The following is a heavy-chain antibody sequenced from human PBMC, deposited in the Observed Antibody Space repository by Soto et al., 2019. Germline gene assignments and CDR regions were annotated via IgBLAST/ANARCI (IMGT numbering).Heavy chain of an antibody. V-gene: IGHV4-61*01. Sequence: SETLSLTCTVSGGSVSSGSYYWSWIRQPPGKGLEWIGYIYCSGSTNYNPSLKSRATISVDTSKNQFSLKLSSVTAADTAVYYCARQYVVVVAAPTVVWFDPWGQGTLVTVSS. J-gene: IGHJ5*02. CDR2: IYCSGST. D-gene: IGHD2-15*01. CDR3: ARQYVVVVAAPTVVWFDP. CDR1: GGSVSSGSYY.